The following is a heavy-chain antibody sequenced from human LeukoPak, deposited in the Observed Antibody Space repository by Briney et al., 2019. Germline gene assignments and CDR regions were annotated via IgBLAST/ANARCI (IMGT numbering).Heavy chain of an antibody. D-gene: IGHD4-11*01. Sequence: GGSLRLSCAASGFTFSSYAMSWVRQAPGKGLEWVSAISGSGGSTYYADSVKGRFTISRDNSKNTLSLEMNSLRAEDTAVYYCAKVRADYSNYDGLDIWGQGTLVTVSS. J-gene: IGHJ3*02. CDR1: GFTFSSYA. V-gene: IGHV3-23*01. CDR3: AKVRADYSNYDGLDI. CDR2: ISGSGGST.